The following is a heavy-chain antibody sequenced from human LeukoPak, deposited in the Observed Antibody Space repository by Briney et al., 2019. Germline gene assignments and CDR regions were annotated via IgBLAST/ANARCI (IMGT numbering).Heavy chain of an antibody. CDR3: AKGGDSSGYYFGY. Sequence: PGGSLRLSCAASGFTFSSYGMHWVRQAPGKGLEWVAFIRYDGSGKYYADSVKGRFTISRDNSKSTLYLQMNSLRAEDTAVYYCAKGGDSSGYYFGYWGQGTLVTVSS. J-gene: IGHJ4*02. V-gene: IGHV3-30*02. CDR2: IRYDGSGK. D-gene: IGHD3-22*01. CDR1: GFTFSSYG.